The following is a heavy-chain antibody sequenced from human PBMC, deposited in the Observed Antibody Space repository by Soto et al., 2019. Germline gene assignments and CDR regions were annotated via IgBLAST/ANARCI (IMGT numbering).Heavy chain of an antibody. CDR3: AKVFSYSVIDY. D-gene: IGHD5-18*01. CDR2: ISYDGSNK. J-gene: IGHJ4*02. CDR1: GFTFSTYG. V-gene: IGHV3-30*18. Sequence: QVQLVESGGGVVQPGRSLRLSCAASGFTFSTYGMHWVRQAPGKGLEWVAVISYDGSNKYYADSVKGRFTISRDNSKNTLYLQMSNLIAEDRDVYYCAKVFSYSVIDYWGQGTLVTVSS.